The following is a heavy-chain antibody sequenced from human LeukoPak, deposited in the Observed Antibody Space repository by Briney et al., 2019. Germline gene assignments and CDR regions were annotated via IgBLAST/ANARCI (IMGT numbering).Heavy chain of an antibody. CDR3: ARGWELLSWFDP. Sequence: PSETLSLTCTVSGGSISSYYWSWIRQPPGKGLEWIGYIYYSGSTNYNPSLKSRVTISVDTSKNQFSLKLSSVTAADTAVYYCARGWELLSWFDPWGQGTLVTVSS. V-gene: IGHV4-59*01. CDR1: GGSISSYY. CDR2: IYYSGST. D-gene: IGHD1-26*01. J-gene: IGHJ5*02.